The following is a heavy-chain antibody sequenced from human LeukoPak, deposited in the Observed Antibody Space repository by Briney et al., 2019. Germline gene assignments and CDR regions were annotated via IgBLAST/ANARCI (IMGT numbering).Heavy chain of an antibody. D-gene: IGHD6-13*01. V-gene: IGHV3-7*02. CDR1: GFTFSSYW. CDR3: AKLHPGYGSSGNFDY. Sequence: GGSLRVSCAASGFTFSSYWMSWVRQAPGKGLEWVANIKPDGSEEYYVDSVKGRFTISRDNAQNSLYLQMNSLRAEDTAVYYCAKLHPGYGSSGNFDYWGQGTLVTVSS. J-gene: IGHJ4*02. CDR2: IKPDGSEE.